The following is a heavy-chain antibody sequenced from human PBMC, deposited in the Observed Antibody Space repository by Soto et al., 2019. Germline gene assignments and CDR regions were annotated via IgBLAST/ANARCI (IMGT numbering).Heavy chain of an antibody. D-gene: IGHD4-17*01. Sequence: GGSLRLSCAASGFTFSSYSMNWVRQAPGKGLEWVSYISSSSSTIYYADSVKGRFTISRDNAKNSLYLQMNSLRAEDTAVYYCARPSLTTVVTPVYFDYWGQGTLVTVSS. CDR1: GFTFSSYS. CDR2: ISSSSSTI. CDR3: ARPSLTTVVTPVYFDY. J-gene: IGHJ4*02. V-gene: IGHV3-48*04.